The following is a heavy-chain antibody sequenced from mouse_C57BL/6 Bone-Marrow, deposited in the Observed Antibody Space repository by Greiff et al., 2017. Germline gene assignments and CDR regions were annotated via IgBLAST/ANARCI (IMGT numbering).Heavy chain of an antibody. CDR3: SRSFYYGYAWFAY. V-gene: IGHV1-64*01. Sequence: QVQLQQPGAELVKPGASVKLSCKASGYTFTSYWMHWVKQRPGQGLEWIGMIHPNSGSTNYNEKFKSKATLTVDKPSSTAYMQLSSLTSEDSAVYYCSRSFYYGYAWFAYWGQGTLVTVSA. D-gene: IGHD2-2*01. J-gene: IGHJ3*01. CDR2: IHPNSGST. CDR1: GYTFTSYW.